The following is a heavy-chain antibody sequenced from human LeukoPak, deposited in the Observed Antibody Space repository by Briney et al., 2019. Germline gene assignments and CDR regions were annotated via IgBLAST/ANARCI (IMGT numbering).Heavy chain of an antibody. D-gene: IGHD3-9*01. CDR2: IYHSGST. V-gene: IGHV4-4*02. Sequence: SGTLSLTCAVSGGSISSSNWWSWVRQHPGKGLEWIGEIYHSGSTNYNPSLKSRVTISVDKSKNQFSLKLSSVTAADTAVYYCARLRYDILTGYYLNFDYWGQGTLVTVSS. CDR1: GGSISSSNW. J-gene: IGHJ4*02. CDR3: ARLRYDILTGYYLNFDY.